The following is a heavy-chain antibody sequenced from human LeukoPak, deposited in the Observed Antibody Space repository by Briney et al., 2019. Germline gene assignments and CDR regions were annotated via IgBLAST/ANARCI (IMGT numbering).Heavy chain of an antibody. J-gene: IGHJ4*02. CDR2: LDASGAPT. CDR3: ARDRGLGQWLDY. D-gene: IGHD6-19*01. CDR1: GFTFRSYA. V-gene: IGHV3-23*01. Sequence: GGALRLSCAASGFTFRSYAMSWVRQAPGEGLEGVSSLDASGAPTYYVDSVKGRFTISRDNSKNSLYLQMNSRRAEDTAIYYCARDRGLGQWLDYWGQGTLVTVSS.